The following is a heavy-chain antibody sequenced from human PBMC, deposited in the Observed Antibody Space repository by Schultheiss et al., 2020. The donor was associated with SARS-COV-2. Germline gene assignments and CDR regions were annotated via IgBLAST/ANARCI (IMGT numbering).Heavy chain of an antibody. CDR2: ISGGGSTI. D-gene: IGHD4-23*01. V-gene: IGHV3-48*01. J-gene: IGHJ4*02. CDR1: GFTFTNYG. CDR3: ARGYGGDSVFPDY. Sequence: GGSLRLSCAASGFTFTNYGIHWVRQAPGKGLEWVSYISGGGSTIYYADSVKGRFTISRDNSDNTLYLQMSSLTSEDTAVYYCARGYGGDSVFPDYWGQGTLVTVSS.